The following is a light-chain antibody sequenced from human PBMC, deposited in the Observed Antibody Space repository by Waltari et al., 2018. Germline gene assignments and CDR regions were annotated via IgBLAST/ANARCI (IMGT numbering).Light chain of an antibody. Sequence: DIVMTQSPDSLAVSLGARATINCKSSQSVLYSSNNKNYLAWYQQKPGQPPKLLIYWAYTRESGVPDRFSGSGSGTDFTLAISSLQAEDVAVYYCQQYYSTPYTFGQGTKLEIK. J-gene: IGKJ2*01. CDR2: WAY. CDR3: QQYYSTPYT. V-gene: IGKV4-1*01. CDR1: QSVLYSSNNKNY.